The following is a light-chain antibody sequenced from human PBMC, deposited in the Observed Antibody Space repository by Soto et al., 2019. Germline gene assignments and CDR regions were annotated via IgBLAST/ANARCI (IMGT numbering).Light chain of an antibody. J-gene: IGKJ1*01. CDR3: QQYSTYPWT. V-gene: IGKV1-5*01. Sequence: DIQLTQSPSTLSASVGDKVTLTCMASQSISSWLAWYQQKPGKAPKVLIFDASSLESGVPSRFSGSGSATEFTLTISSLQPDDFATYYCQQYSTYPWTFGQGTKVDIK. CDR2: DAS. CDR1: QSISSW.